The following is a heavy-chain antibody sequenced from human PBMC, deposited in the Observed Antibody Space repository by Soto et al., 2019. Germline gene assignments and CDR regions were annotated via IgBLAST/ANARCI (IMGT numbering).Heavy chain of an antibody. J-gene: IGHJ4*02. CDR2: IIPIFGTA. Sequence: ASVKVSCKASGGTFSSYAISWVRQAPGQGLEWMGGIIPIFGTANYAQKFQGRVTITADESTSTAYMELSSLRSEDTAVYYCAREVGVEQLAGSYYFDYWGQGTLVTVSS. CDR1: GGTFSSYA. V-gene: IGHV1-69*13. CDR3: AREVGVEQLAGSYYFDY. D-gene: IGHD6-6*01.